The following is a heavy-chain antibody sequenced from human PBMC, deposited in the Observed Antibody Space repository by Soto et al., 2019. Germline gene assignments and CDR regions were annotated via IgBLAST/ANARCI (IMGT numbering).Heavy chain of an antibody. J-gene: IGHJ6*03. V-gene: IGHV3-74*01. Sequence: GGSLRLSCAASGFTFSSYWMHWVRQAPGKGLVWVSRINSDGINTSYADSVKGLFTISRDNAKNTLYLQMNSLRAEDTAVYYCARYTWFGKVKSYYMDVWGKGTTVTVSS. CDR2: INSDGINT. CDR1: GFTFSSYW. D-gene: IGHD3-10*01. CDR3: ARYTWFGKVKSYYMDV.